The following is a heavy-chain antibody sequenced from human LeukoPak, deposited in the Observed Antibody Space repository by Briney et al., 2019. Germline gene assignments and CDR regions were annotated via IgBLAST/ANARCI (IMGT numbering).Heavy chain of an antibody. CDR2: ISGSGGST. CDR1: GFTFSSYA. V-gene: IGHV3-23*01. Sequence: GGSLRLSCAASGFTFSSYAMGWVRQAPGKGLEWVSAISGSGGSTYYADSVKGRFTISRDNSKNTLYLQMNSLRAEDTAVYYCAKDSGYDSSGYSYTMYYFDYWGQGTLVTVSS. D-gene: IGHD3-22*01. J-gene: IGHJ4*02. CDR3: AKDSGYDSSGYSYTMYYFDY.